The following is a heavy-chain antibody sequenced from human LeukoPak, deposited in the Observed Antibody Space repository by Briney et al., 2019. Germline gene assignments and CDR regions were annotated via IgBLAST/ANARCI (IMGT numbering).Heavy chain of an antibody. CDR1: GYTFTSNY. CDR3: ARGITGATALYYYFYMDV. V-gene: IGHV1-46*01. J-gene: IGHJ6*03. CDR2: ISPSGGST. Sequence: ASVKVSCKAFGYTFTSNYMHWVRQAPGQGPEWMGVISPSGGSTTYAQKFQGRVTMTRDTSISTAYMELSRLTSDDTAVYYCARGITGATALYYYFYMDVWGKGTTVIISS. D-gene: IGHD1-20*01.